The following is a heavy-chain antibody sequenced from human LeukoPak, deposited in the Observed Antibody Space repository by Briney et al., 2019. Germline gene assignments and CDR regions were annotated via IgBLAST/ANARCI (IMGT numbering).Heavy chain of an antibody. J-gene: IGHJ4*02. D-gene: IGHD2-21*01. CDR3: AKAPVTSCRGAYCYPFDY. CDR2: IKQDGSEK. Sequence: GGSLRLSCAASGFTFDDYGMSWVRQAPGKGLEWVANIKQDGSEKYYVDSVKGRFTISRDNAKNSLYLQMNSLRAEDAAVYYCAKAPVTSCRGAYCYPFDYWGQGTLVTVSS. V-gene: IGHV3-7*03. CDR1: GFTFDDYG.